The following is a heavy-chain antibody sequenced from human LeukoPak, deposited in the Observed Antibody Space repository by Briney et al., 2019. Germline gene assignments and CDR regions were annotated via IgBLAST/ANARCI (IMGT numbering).Heavy chain of an antibody. CDR1: GYTFTDYY. J-gene: IGHJ4*02. CDR3: ARVDGSGSW. Sequence: ASVKVSCKASGYTFTDYYMHWVQQAPGQGLEWMGWINPNSGGTNYAQKFQGRVTMTSDTSISTAYMELSRLRSDNTAVYYCARVDGSGSWWGQGTLVTVSS. CDR2: INPNSGGT. D-gene: IGHD3-10*01. V-gene: IGHV1-2*02.